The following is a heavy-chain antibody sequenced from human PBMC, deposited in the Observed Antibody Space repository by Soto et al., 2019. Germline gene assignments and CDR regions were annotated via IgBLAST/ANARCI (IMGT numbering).Heavy chain of an antibody. J-gene: IGHJ4*02. D-gene: IGHD3-16*02. V-gene: IGHV1-2*04. Sequence: ASVKVSCKASGYTFTGYYMHWVRQAPGQGLEWMGWINPNSGGTNYAQKFQGWVTMTRDTSISTAYMELSRLRSDDTAVYYCARGGRYDYIWGSYHYFDYWGQGTLVTVSS. CDR3: ARGGRYDYIWGSYHYFDY. CDR1: GYTFTGYY. CDR2: INPNSGGT.